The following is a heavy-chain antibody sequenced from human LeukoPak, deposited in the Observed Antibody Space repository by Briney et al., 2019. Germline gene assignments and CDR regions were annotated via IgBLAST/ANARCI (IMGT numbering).Heavy chain of an antibody. Sequence: GGSLRLSCAASGLTFSKAWMTWVRQAPGKGLEWVDRLKSISDGGTTDYAAPVKGRFTISRDDSKNTLFLQMNSLKTEDTGVYFCAAGVGTTDFDYWGQGTLVTVSS. J-gene: IGHJ4*02. V-gene: IGHV3-15*05. CDR3: AAGVGTTDFDY. CDR2: LKSISDGGTT. D-gene: IGHD1/OR15-1a*01. CDR1: GLTFSKAW.